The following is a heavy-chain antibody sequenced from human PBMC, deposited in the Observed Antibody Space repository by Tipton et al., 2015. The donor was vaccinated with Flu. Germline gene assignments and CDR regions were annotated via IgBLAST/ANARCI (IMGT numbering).Heavy chain of an antibody. CDR3: AGGQDQGDY. CDR1: GFTFSSYA. D-gene: IGHD2-2*01. J-gene: IGHJ4*02. V-gene: IGHV3-30-3*01. CDR2: ISFDGINK. Sequence: SLRLSCAASGFTFSSYAVHWVRQAPGKGLEWVSVISFDGINKFYPDSVKGRFTISRDNSKNTLYLQMNSLRAEDTAVYYCAGGQDQGDYWGQGTLVTVST.